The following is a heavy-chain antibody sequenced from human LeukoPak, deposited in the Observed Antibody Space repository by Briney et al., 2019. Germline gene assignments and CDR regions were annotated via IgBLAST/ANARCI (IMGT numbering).Heavy chain of an antibody. V-gene: IGHV1-69*05. Sequence: ASVKVSCKASGGTFSSYAIGWVRQAPGQGLEWMGRIIPIFGTANYAQKFQGRVTITTDESTSTAYMELSSLRSEDTAVYYCASEMATIISAPDYWGQGTLVTVSS. D-gene: IGHD5-24*01. CDR1: GGTFSSYA. J-gene: IGHJ4*02. CDR2: IIPIFGTA. CDR3: ASEMATIISAPDY.